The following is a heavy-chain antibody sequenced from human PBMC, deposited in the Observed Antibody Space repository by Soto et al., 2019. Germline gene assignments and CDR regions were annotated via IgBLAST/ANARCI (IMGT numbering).Heavy chain of an antibody. CDR1: GYTETSYG. D-gene: IGHD4-17*01. CDR3: ARTLYGDNVDF. CDR2: ISAYNGNT. J-gene: IGHJ4*02. V-gene: IGHV1-18*01. Sequence: GASLKISCKASGYTETSYGMSGVGQAPGQGLEWMGWISAYNGNTNYAQKLQGRVTMTTDTSTSTAYMELRSLRSDDTAVYYCARTLYGDNVDFWGQGTLVTVSS.